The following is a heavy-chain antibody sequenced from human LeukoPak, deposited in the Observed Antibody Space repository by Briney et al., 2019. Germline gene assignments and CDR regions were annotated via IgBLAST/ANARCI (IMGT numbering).Heavy chain of an antibody. D-gene: IGHD1-26*01. CDR2: INHSGST. CDR1: GGSFSGYY. CDR3: ARRIRYSAAFDI. Sequence: PSGTLSLTCAVYGGSFSGYYWSWIRQPPGKGLEWIGEINHSGSTNYNPSLKSRVTISVDTSKNQFSLKLSSVTAADTAVYYCARRIRYSAAFDIWGQGTMVTVSS. V-gene: IGHV4-34*01. J-gene: IGHJ3*02.